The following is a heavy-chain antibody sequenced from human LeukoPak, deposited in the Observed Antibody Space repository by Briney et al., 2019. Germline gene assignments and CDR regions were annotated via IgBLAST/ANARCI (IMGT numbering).Heavy chain of an antibody. Sequence: GGSLRLSCAASGFTFSSSVLSWVRQAPGKGLEWVSAISGSGSSTYHADSVKGRFTISRDNSKNTLYLQMNSLRAEDTAVYFCAKGLSGSAFGYWGQGTLVTVSS. V-gene: IGHV3-23*01. CDR1: GFTFSSSV. J-gene: IGHJ4*02. CDR3: AKGLSGSAFGY. D-gene: IGHD1-26*01. CDR2: ISGSGSST.